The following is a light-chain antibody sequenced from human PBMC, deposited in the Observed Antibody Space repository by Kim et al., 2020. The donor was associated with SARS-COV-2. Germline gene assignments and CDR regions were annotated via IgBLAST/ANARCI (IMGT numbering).Light chain of an antibody. Sequence: DIQMTQSPSAMSASVGDRVTITCRASHDIYTYLAWFQQKPGKVPKRLISGASRLQSGVPSRFSGSGSGAEFTLTISNLQPEDVATYYCLDHKDYPYTFGQGTKVDIK. CDR1: HDIYTY. CDR3: LDHKDYPYT. J-gene: IGKJ1*01. CDR2: GAS. V-gene: IGKV1-17*03.